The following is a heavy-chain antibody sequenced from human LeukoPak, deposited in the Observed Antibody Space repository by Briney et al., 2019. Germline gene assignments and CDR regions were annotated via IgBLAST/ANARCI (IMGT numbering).Heavy chain of an antibody. J-gene: IGHJ4*02. V-gene: IGHV4-34*01. D-gene: IGHD4-17*01. Sequence: SETLSLTCAVYGGSFSGYYWSWIRQPPGKGLEWIGEINHSGSTNYNPSLKSRVTISVDTSKNQFSLKLSSVTAADTAVYYCARWGNYGPLGYWGQGTLVTVSS. CDR2: INHSGST. CDR1: GGSFSGYY. CDR3: ARWGNYGPLGY.